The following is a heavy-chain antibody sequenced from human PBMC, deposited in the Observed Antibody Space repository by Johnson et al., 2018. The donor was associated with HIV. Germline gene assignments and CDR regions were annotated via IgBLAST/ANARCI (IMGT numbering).Heavy chain of an antibody. D-gene: IGHD6-6*01. CDR3: AKVLGYSSSSRDAFDI. J-gene: IGHJ3*02. CDR1: GFTFSSYG. V-gene: IGHV3-33*06. Sequence: QVKLVESGGGVVQPGRSLRLSCAASGFTFSSYGMHWVRQAPGKGLEWVAVIWYDGSNKYYADSVKGRFTISRDNSKNTLYLQMNSLRAEDTAVYYCAKVLGYSSSSRDAFDIWGQGTMVTVSS. CDR2: IWYDGSNK.